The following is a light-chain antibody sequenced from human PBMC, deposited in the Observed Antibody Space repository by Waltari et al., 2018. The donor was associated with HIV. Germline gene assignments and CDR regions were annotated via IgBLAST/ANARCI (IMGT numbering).Light chain of an antibody. J-gene: IGLJ1*01. CDR2: EVS. CDR3: NSFTTSSTHV. CDR1: SSDIGASHY. Sequence: QSALTQPASVSGSPGQSITISCAGPSSDIGASHYVFWYQQHPGKAPKLLIYEVSNRPSGVSNRFSGSKSGNTASLTISGLQAEDEADYYCNSFTTSSTHVFGTGTKVTVL. V-gene: IGLV2-14*01.